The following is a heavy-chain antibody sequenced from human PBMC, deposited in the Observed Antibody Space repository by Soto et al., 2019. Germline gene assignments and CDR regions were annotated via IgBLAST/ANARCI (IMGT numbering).Heavy chain of an antibody. J-gene: IGHJ3*02. CDR3: AKVDLEWFHHAFDI. D-gene: IGHD3-3*01. V-gene: IGHV3-30*18. Sequence: GGSLRLSCAASGFTFSSYGMHWVRQAPGKGLEWVAVISYDGSNKYYADSVKGRFTISRDNSKNTLYLQMNSLRAEDTAVYYCAKVDLEWFHHAFDIWGQGTMVTVSS. CDR2: ISYDGSNK. CDR1: GFTFSSYG.